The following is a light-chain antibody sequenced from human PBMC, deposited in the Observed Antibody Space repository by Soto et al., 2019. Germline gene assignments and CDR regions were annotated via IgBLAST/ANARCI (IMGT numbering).Light chain of an antibody. V-gene: IGKV3-20*01. CDR2: GAS. CDR1: QSVTTS. CDR3: QQYGSSPWT. Sequence: IVRPQNPDTLSVSPGERATLSRRASQSVTTSLAWYQQKTGQPPRLLISGASRRATGIPDRFSGSGSETDFTLTINRLEPEDFAMYYCQQYGSSPWTFGQGTKVDIK. J-gene: IGKJ1*01.